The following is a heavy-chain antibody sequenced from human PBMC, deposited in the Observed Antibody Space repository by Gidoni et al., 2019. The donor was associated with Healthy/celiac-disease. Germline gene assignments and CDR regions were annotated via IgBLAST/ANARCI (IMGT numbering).Heavy chain of an antibody. Sequence: QVQLVQSGAEVKKPGSSVKVSCKASGGTFSSYALSWVRQAPGQGLEWMGGIIPICGTANYAKKFQGRVTITADESTSTAYMELSSLRSEDTAVYYCASGQYSSSWYGPYYYYGMDVWGQGTTVTVSS. CDR3: ASGQYSSSWYGPYYYYGMDV. CDR1: GGTFSSYA. D-gene: IGHD6-13*01. CDR2: IIPICGTA. V-gene: IGHV1-69*01. J-gene: IGHJ6*02.